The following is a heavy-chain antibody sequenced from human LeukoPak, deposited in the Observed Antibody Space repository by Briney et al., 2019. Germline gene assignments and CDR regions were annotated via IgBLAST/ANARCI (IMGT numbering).Heavy chain of an antibody. CDR3: ASYSGSYSKSFDY. Sequence: ASVKVSCKASGYTFTGYYMHWVRQAPGQGLEWMGWINPNSGGTNYAQKFQGRVTMTRDTSISTAYMELSRLRSDDTAVYYCASYSGSYSKSFDYWGQGTLVTVSS. CDR2: INPNSGGT. D-gene: IGHD1-26*01. J-gene: IGHJ4*02. CDR1: GYTFTGYY. V-gene: IGHV1-2*02.